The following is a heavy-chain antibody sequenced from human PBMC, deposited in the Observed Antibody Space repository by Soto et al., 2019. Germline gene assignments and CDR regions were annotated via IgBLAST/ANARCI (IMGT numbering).Heavy chain of an antibody. CDR2: MNPNSGNT. D-gene: IGHD2-15*01. Sequence: QVQLVQSGAEVKKPGASVKVSCKASGYTFTSYDINWVRQATGQGLEWMGWMNPNSGNTGYAQKFQGRVTMTRNTSMSTAYMERSSLRTEDTAVYYCARVRGLGGYCSGGSCYYYCYGMDVWGQGTTVTVSS. J-gene: IGHJ6*02. V-gene: IGHV1-8*01. CDR1: GYTFTSYD. CDR3: ARVRGLGGYCSGGSCYYYCYGMDV.